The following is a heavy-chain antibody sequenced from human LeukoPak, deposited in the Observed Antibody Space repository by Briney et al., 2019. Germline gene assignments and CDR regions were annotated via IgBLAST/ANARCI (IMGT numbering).Heavy chain of an antibody. D-gene: IGHD4-17*01. CDR1: GFTFNRYG. V-gene: IGHV3-7*01. Sequence: GGSLRLSCVVSGFTFNRYGMTWVRQAPGKGLEWVATIQQDGSQKYVDSVKGRFTISRDNAKNSLYLQMNSLRAEDTAVYYCARESGSVTSEVDFDYWGQGTLVTVSS. CDR3: ARESGSVTSEVDFDY. J-gene: IGHJ4*02. CDR2: IQQDGSQK.